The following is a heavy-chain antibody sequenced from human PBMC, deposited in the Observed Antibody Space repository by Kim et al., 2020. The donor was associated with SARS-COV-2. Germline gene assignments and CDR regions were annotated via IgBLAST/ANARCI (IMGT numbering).Heavy chain of an antibody. CDR2: ISYDGSNK. CDR1: GFTFSSYG. Sequence: GGSLRLSCAASGFTFSSYGMHWVRQAPGKGLEWVAVISYDGSNKYYADSVKGRFTISRDNSKNTLYLQMNSLRAEDTAVYYCAKTYSSGYSADAFDIWGQGTMVTVSS. CDR3: AKTYSSGYSADAFDI. J-gene: IGHJ3*02. D-gene: IGHD3-22*01. V-gene: IGHV3-30*18.